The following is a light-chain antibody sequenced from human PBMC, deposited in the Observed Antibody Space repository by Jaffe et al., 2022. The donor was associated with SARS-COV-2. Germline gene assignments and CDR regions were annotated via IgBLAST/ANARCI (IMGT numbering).Light chain of an antibody. Sequence: QSALTQPASVSGSPGQSITISCIGTSSDLGSYNLVSWYQQHPGKAPKLIIYEATKRPSGVSNRFSGSKSGNTADNTASLTISGLQAEDEADYYCCSYATSRTWVFGGGTRLTVL. V-gene: IGLV2-23*01. CDR2: EAT. J-gene: IGLJ3*02. CDR3: CSYATSRTWV. CDR1: SSDLGSYNL.